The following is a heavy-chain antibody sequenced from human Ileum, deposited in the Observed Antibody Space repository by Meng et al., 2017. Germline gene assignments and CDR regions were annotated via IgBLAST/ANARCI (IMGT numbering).Heavy chain of an antibody. CDR1: GFTFSNYG. CDR3: ARDEGGLYFDY. D-gene: IGHD3-16*01. CDR2: VWYDGSNK. V-gene: IGHV3-33*01. Sequence: QVRLWGSGGGVVQPGKSLRLSCAASGFTFSNYGMHWVRQAPGKGLEWVAVVWYDGSNKYYADSVKGRFTISRDNSKNTLYLQMNSLRAEDTAVYYCARDEGGLYFDYWGQGTLVTVSS. J-gene: IGHJ4*02.